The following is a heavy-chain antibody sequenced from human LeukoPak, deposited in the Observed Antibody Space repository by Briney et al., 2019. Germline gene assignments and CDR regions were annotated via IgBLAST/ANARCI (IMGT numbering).Heavy chain of an antibody. J-gene: IGHJ6*03. CDR2: INHSGST. V-gene: IGHV4-34*01. CDR1: GGSFRGDY. D-gene: IGHD1-26*01. CDR3: ARGPRRWEVTYYYYYYMDV. Sequence: PSETLSLTCAVSGGSFRGDYSSWIRQPPGKGLEWIWEINHSGSTYYNPYLKSRVTISVDTYKNQFSLMLSSVTAADTAVYYCARGPRRWEVTYYYYYYMDVWGKGTTVTISS.